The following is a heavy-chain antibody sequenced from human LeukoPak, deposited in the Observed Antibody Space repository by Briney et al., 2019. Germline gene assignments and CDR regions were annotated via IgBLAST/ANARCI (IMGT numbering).Heavy chain of an antibody. CDR1: GFTFSSYA. D-gene: IGHD3-9*01. CDR3: AKDGLGTYYDILTGYSWGAFDI. J-gene: IGHJ3*02. CDR2: ISGSGGST. Sequence: GGSLRLSCAASGFTFSSYAMSWVRQAPGKGLEWVSAISGSGGSTYYADSVKGRFTISRDNSKNTLYLQMNSLRAEDTAVYYCAKDGLGTYYDILTGYSWGAFDIWGQGTMVTVSS. V-gene: IGHV3-23*01.